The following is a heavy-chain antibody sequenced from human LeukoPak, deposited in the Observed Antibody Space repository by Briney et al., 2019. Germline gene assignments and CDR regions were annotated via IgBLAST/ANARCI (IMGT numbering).Heavy chain of an antibody. Sequence: ASVKVSCKASVYTFNHYDISWLRQATGQGPEWLGWVNPTTGNTVYAQRFQGRVTMSRNTSSSTAYMELNSLKSGDTAVYYCARGRTNDHSGDKYNRFDSGGQGTLVTVSS. CDR3: ARGRTNDHSGDKYNRFDS. V-gene: IGHV1-8*01. D-gene: IGHD2-8*01. CDR2: VNPTTGNT. J-gene: IGHJ5*01. CDR1: VYTFNHYD.